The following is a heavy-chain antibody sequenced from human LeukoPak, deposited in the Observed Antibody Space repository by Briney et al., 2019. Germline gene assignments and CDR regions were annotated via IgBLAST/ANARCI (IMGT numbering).Heavy chain of an antibody. CDR1: GGSISSYY. V-gene: IGHV4-59*01. Sequence: SETLSPSGTVSGGSISSYYWSWIRQPPRKGLEWIGYIYYSGSTNHNPSLKSRVTLSVDTSKNQFSLKLSSVTAADTAVYYCARAYCSGGSCYWGHDAFDIWGQGTMVTVSS. J-gene: IGHJ3*02. CDR3: ARAYCSGGSCYWGHDAFDI. CDR2: IYYSGST. D-gene: IGHD2-15*01.